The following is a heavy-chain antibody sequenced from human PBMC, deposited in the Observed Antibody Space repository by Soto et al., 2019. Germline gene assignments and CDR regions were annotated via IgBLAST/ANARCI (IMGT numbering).Heavy chain of an antibody. CDR1: GYTFTGYY. D-gene: IGHD2-15*01. CDR3: ARDRYCSGGSCSNRDAFDI. Sequence: ASVKVSCKASGYTFTGYYMHWVRQAPGQGLEWMGWINPNSGGTNYAQKFQGWVTMTRDTSISTAYMELSRLRSDDTAVYYCARDRYCSGGSCSNRDAFDIWGQGTMVTVSS. CDR2: INPNSGGT. J-gene: IGHJ3*02. V-gene: IGHV1-2*04.